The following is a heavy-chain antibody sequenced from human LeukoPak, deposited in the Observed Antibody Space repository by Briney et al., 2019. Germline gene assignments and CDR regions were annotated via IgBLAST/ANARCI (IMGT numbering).Heavy chain of an antibody. CDR3: ARDIAFDI. J-gene: IGHJ3*02. CDR1: GFTFSTYA. V-gene: IGHV3-21*01. CDR2: ITGSGGAT. Sequence: PGGSLRLSCAASGFTFSTYAVNWVRQAPGKGLEWVSAITGSGGATYYADSVKGRFTISRDNAKSSLYLQMNSLRAEDTAVYYCARDIAFDIWGQGTMVTVSS.